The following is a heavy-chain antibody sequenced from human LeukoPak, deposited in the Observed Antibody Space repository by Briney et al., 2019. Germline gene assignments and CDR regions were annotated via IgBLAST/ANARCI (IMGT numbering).Heavy chain of an antibody. CDR1: GFTFSSYA. V-gene: IGHV3-23*01. Sequence: PGGSLRLSCAASGFTFSSYAMTWVRQAPGKGLEWVSGISGNGGNTYYADSVKGRFTISRDNAKNSLYLQMNSLRAEDTAVYYCARDISYCGGDCAPYYFDYWGQGTLVTVSS. J-gene: IGHJ4*02. D-gene: IGHD2-21*02. CDR2: ISGNGGNT. CDR3: ARDISYCGGDCAPYYFDY.